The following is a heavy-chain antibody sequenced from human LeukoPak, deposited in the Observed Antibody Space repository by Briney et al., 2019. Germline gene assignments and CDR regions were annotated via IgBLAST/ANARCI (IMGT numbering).Heavy chain of an antibody. J-gene: IGHJ6*03. CDR3: ARGNSWYLLYYYYYMDV. D-gene: IGHD6-13*01. CDR2: INHSGST. Sequence: SETLSLTCAVYGGSFSGYYWSWIRQPPGKGLEWIGEINHSGSTNYNPSLKSRVTISVDTSKNQFSLKLSSVTAADTAVYYCARGNSWYLLYYYYYMDVWGKGTTVTVSS. V-gene: IGHV4-34*01. CDR1: GGSFSGYY.